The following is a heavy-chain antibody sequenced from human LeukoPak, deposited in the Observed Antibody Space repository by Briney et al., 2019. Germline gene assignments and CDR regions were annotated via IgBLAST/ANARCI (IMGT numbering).Heavy chain of an antibody. J-gene: IGHJ4*01. V-gene: IGHV3-7*01. D-gene: IGHD6-13*01. Sequence: GGSLRLSCAVSGFTFTDYWMNRVRQAPGKGLEWVASIRQDGGEKYYVDSVKGRFTTSRDNTKNSLYLQMSALRAEDTAVYYCARDGTAAGLYFDLWGQGTLVTVSS. CDR3: ARDGTAAGLYFDL. CDR2: IRQDGGEK. CDR1: GFTFTDYW.